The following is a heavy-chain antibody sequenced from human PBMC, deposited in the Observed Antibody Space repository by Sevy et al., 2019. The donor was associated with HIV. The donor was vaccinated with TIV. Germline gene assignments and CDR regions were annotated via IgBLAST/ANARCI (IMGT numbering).Heavy chain of an antibody. V-gene: IGHV3-48*03. Sequence: GGSLRLSCVASGFTFSSYEMNWVRQAPGKGLEWVSYISSSGTTIKYADSVKGRFTISRDNAKNSLYMQMNSLRAEDTAVYYCARVDANYDKGFDPWGQGTLVTVSS. CDR1: GFTFSSYE. J-gene: IGHJ5*02. CDR3: ARVDANYDKGFDP. D-gene: IGHD3-22*01. CDR2: ISSSGTTI.